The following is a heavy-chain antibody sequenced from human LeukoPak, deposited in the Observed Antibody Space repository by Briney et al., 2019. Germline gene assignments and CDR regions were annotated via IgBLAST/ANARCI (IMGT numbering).Heavy chain of an antibody. CDR1: GFTFSSYG. CDR3: AREGLLWFEELVPYYYYYMDV. D-gene: IGHD3-10*01. J-gene: IGHJ6*03. V-gene: IGHV3-30*02. CDR2: IRYDGSNK. Sequence: PGGSLRLSCAASGFTFSSYGMHWVRQAPGKGLEWVAFIRYDGSNKYYADSVKGRFTISRDNSKNTLYLQMGSLRAEDMAVYYCAREGLLWFEELVPYYYYYMDVWGKGTTVTVSS.